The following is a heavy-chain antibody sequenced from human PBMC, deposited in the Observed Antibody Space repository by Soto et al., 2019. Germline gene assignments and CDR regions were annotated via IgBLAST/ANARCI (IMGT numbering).Heavy chain of an antibody. J-gene: IGHJ3*02. CDR1: GFSLTTTRMG. V-gene: IGHV2-5*01. Sequence: GSGPTLVNPTQTLTLTCTFSGFSLTTTRMGVAWIRQPPGKALEWLALIYWNDDKRYSPSLKSRLTITKDTSKNQVVLTMTNMDPVDTATYYCAHRLFTLAPDAFDIWGQGTMVTVSS. D-gene: IGHD1-1*01. CDR3: AHRLFTLAPDAFDI. CDR2: IYWNDDK.